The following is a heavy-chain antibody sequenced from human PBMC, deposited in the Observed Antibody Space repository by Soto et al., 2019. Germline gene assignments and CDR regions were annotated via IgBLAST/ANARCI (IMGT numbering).Heavy chain of an antibody. Sequence: EVQLVESGGGLVQPGGSLRLSCAASGFTFSSYWMHWVRQAPGKGLVWVSGINSDGRSTSYADSVKGRFTISRDNAKNTLYLQMNSLRAEDTAVYYCARGVRYYYDSRIDYWGQGTLVTVSS. CDR3: ARGVRYYYDSRIDY. V-gene: IGHV3-74*01. CDR1: GFTFSSYW. CDR2: INSDGRST. J-gene: IGHJ4*02. D-gene: IGHD3-22*01.